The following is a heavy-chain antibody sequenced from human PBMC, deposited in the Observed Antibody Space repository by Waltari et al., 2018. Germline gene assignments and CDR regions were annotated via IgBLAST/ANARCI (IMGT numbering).Heavy chain of an antibody. CDR1: GFTFSSYS. J-gene: IGHJ5*02. D-gene: IGHD3-3*02. CDR3: ARAAFLEWLSIFNWFDP. Sequence: EVQLVESGGGLVKPGGSLRLSCAASGFTFSSYSMNWVSQAPGKGLEWVSSISSSSSYIYYADSVKGRFTISRDNAKNSLYLQMNSLRAEDTAVYYCARAAFLEWLSIFNWFDPWGQGTLVTVSS. CDR2: ISSSSSYI. V-gene: IGHV3-21*01.